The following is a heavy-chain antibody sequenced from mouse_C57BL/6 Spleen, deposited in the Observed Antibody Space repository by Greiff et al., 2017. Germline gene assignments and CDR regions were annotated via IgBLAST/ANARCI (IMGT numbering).Heavy chain of an antibody. Sequence: QVQLQQPGAELVKPGASVKLSCKASGYTFTSYWMHWVKQRPGQGLEWIGMIHPNSGSTNYNEKFKSKATLTVDKSSSTAYMQLSSLTSEDSAVYYCARLDYGSSPLYAMDYWGQGTSVTVSS. CDR1: GYTFTSYW. CDR3: ARLDYGSSPLYAMDY. J-gene: IGHJ4*01. D-gene: IGHD1-1*01. V-gene: IGHV1-64*01. CDR2: IHPNSGST.